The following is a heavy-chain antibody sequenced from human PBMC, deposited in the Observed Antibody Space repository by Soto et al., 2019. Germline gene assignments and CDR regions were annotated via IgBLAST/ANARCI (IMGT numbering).Heavy chain of an antibody. J-gene: IGHJ4*02. D-gene: IGHD6-13*01. CDR2: INSDGSST. V-gene: IGHV3-74*01. CDR1: GITFSSYW. Sequence: EVQLVESGGGLVQPGGSLRLSCAASGITFSSYWMHWVRQAPGKGLVWVSRINSDGSSTSYADSVKGRFTISRDNAKNTLYLQMNSLRAEDTAVYYWAREYSSSRYFDYWGQGTLVTVSS. CDR3: AREYSSSRYFDY.